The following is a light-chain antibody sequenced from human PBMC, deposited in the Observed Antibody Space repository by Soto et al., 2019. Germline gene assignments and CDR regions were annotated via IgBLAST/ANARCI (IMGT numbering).Light chain of an antibody. CDR3: QQYNSYSRT. CDR1: QTVSSNY. CDR2: GAS. V-gene: IGKV3-20*01. J-gene: IGKJ1*01. Sequence: EIILTQSPDTLSLSPGERATLSCRASQTVSSNYLAWCQQRPGQAPRLLIYGASTRAAGIPDRFSGSGSGTDFTLTITRLEPEDSATYYCQQYNSYSRTFGQGTKVDIK.